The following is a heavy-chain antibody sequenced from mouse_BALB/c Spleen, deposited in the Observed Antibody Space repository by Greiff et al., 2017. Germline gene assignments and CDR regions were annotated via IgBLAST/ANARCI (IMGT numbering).Heavy chain of an antibody. CDR2: IDPENGNT. CDR3: ARGGNYFAY. D-gene: IGHD2-1*01. Sequence: EVKLMESGAELVRPGALVKLSCKASGFNITDYYMHWVKQRPEQGLGWIGWIDPENGNTIYDPKFQGKASITADTSSNTAYLQLSSLTSEDTAVYYWARGGNYFAYWGQGTLVTVSA. CDR1: GFNITDYY. V-gene: IGHV14-1*02. J-gene: IGHJ3*01.